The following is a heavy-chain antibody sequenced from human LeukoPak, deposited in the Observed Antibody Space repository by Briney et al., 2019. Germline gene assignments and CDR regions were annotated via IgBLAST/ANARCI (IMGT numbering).Heavy chain of an antibody. CDR3: ARGVGGYYYGMDV. Sequence: GGSLRLSCAASGFTFSSYGMHWVRQAPGKGLEWVAVIWYGGLNKYSADSVKGRFTISRDNSKNTLYLQMNSLRAEDTAVYYCARGVGGYYYGMDVWGQGTTVTVSS. CDR1: GFTFSSYG. J-gene: IGHJ6*02. CDR2: IWYGGLNK. V-gene: IGHV3-33*01.